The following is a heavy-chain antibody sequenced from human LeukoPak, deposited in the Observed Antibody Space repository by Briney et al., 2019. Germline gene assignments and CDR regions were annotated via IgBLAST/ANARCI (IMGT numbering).Heavy chain of an antibody. D-gene: IGHD3-9*01. CDR2: INPSGGST. J-gene: IGHJ6*02. Sequence: ASVKVSCKASGYTFTSYYMHWVRQAPGQGLEWMGIINPSGGSTSYAQKFQGRVTMTRDTSTSTVYMELSSLRSEDTAVYYCAREGIILTGPKRHYYYYGMDVWAKGPRSPSP. CDR1: GYTFTSYY. CDR3: AREGIILTGPKRHYYYYGMDV. V-gene: IGHV1-46*01.